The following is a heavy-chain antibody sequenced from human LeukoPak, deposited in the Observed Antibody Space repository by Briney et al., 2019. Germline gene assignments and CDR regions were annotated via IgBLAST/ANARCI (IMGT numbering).Heavy chain of an antibody. D-gene: IGHD3-3*01. J-gene: IGHJ6*02. Sequence: GGSLRLSCAASGFTVSSNYMSWVRQAPGKGLEWVSVIHSGGSTYYADSVKGRFTISRDNSKNTLYLQMNSLRAEDTAMYYCAKDQGPITIFGVVIGGMDVWGQGTTVTVSS. CDR1: GFTVSSNY. CDR3: AKDQGPITIFGVVIGGMDV. V-gene: IGHV3-53*05. CDR2: IHSGGST.